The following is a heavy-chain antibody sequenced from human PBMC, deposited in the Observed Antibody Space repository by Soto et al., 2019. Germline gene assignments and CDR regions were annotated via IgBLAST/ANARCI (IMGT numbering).Heavy chain of an antibody. CDR2: ISSNGGST. V-gene: IGHV3-64*01. CDR1: GFTFSSYA. J-gene: IGHJ4*02. CDR3: ARLSSSGWYYFDY. Sequence: EVQLVESGGGLVQPGGSLRLSCAASGFTFSSYAMHWVRQAPGKGLEYVSAISSNGGSTYYANSVNGRFTISRDNSKNPLYLQMGSLRAEDMAVYYCARLSSSGWYYFDYWGQGTLVTVSS. D-gene: IGHD6-19*01.